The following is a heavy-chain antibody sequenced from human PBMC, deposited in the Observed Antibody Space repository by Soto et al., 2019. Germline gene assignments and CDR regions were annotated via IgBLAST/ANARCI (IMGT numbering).Heavy chain of an antibody. J-gene: IGHJ4*02. V-gene: IGHV3-33*01. CDR2: IWYDGSNK. CDR3: ARECYRSGWYDLDY. Sequence: QVQLVESGGGVVQPGRSLRLSCAASGFTFSSYGIHWVRQAPGKGLEWVAVIWYDGSNKYYADSVKGRFTISRDNSKNQMYSQKNGLRAEDTAVQYCARECYRSGWYDLDYWGQGTLVTVSS. CDR1: GFTFSSYG. D-gene: IGHD6-19*01.